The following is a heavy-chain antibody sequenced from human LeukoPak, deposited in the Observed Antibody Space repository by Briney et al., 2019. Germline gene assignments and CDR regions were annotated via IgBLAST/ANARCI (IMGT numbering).Heavy chain of an antibody. CDR2: IIPILGIA. J-gene: IGHJ5*02. D-gene: IGHD6-19*01. CDR1: GGTFSSYA. CDR3: ARAGPYSSGHVGLNWFDP. V-gene: IGHV1-69*04. Sequence: ASVKVSCKASGGTFSSYAISWVRQAPGQGLEWMGRIIPILGIANYAQKFQGRVTITADKSTSTAYMELSSLRSEDTAVYYCARAGPYSSGHVGLNWFDPWGQGTLVTVSS.